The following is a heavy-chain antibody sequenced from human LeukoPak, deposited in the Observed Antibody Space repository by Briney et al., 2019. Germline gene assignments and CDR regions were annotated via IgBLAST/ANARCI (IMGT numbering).Heavy chain of an antibody. CDR1: GGSISSSSYY. CDR2: IYYSGST. J-gene: IGHJ6*03. D-gene: IGHD6-19*01. V-gene: IGHV4-39*07. CDR3: ARGGSGWYYYYYYYMDV. Sequence: SETLSLTCTVSGGSISSSSYYWGWIRQPPGKGLEWIGSIYYSGSTYYNPSLKSRVTISVDTSKNQFSLKLSSVTAADTAVYYCARGGSGWYYYYYYYMDVWGKGTTVTISS.